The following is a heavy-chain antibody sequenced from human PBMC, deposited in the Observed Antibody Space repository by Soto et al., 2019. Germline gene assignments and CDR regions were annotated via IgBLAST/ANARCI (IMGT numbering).Heavy chain of an antibody. V-gene: IGHV4-30-4*01. J-gene: IGHJ6*02. CDR1: GGSISSGDYY. Sequence: PSETLSLTCTVSGGSISSGDYYWSWIRQPPGKGLEWIGYIYYSGSTYYNPSLKSRVTISVDTSKNQFSLKLSSVTAADTAVYYCARGGGVQLWLRGGMDVWGQGTTVTVSS. CDR2: IYYSGST. D-gene: IGHD5-18*01. CDR3: ARGGGVQLWLRGGMDV.